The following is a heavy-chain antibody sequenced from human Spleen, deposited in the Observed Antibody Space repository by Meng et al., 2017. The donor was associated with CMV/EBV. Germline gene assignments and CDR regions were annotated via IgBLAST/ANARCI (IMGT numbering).Heavy chain of an antibody. J-gene: IGHJ6*02. CDR3: AREQFSGDRDYYYAMDV. D-gene: IGHD1-26*01. V-gene: IGHV3-21*01. CDR1: EFTFSSYS. Sequence: GESLKISCAASEFTFSSYSMNWVRQAPGKGLEWVSSISSSGTYVNYADSVKGRFTISRDNAKKSLSLQINSLRAEDTAMYYCAREQFSGDRDYYYAMDVWGQGTTVTVSS. CDR2: ISSSGTYV.